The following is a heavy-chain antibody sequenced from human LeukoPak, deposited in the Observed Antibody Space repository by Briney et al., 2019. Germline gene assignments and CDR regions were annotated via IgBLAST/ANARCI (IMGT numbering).Heavy chain of an antibody. CDR3: ARGRGSYSFDL. CDR1: GFTFSNYW. V-gene: IGHV3-7*01. CDR2: IKLVGSEK. J-gene: IGHJ4*02. Sequence: GGSLRLSCAASGFTFSNYWMTWVRQAPEKGLEWVANIKLVGSEKFYVDSVKGRFTISRDNAKNSLYLQMNSLGGDDTAVYYCARGRGSYSFDLWGQGTLVTVSS. D-gene: IGHD3-10*01.